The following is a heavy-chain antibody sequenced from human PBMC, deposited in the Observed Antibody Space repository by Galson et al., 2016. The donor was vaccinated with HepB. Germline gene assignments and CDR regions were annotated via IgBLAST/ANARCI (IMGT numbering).Heavy chain of an antibody. CDR3: ARFTQEWLDRVYYFDY. J-gene: IGHJ4*02. V-gene: IGHV3-23*01. Sequence: SLRLSCAASGFTFGRYAMSWVRQAPGKGLEWVSAISGDGGSTYYAGSVQGRFTSSRDRSTNTMYLQMNSLGTDDTAVYYCARFTQEWLDRVYYFDYWGQGTLVTVSS. D-gene: IGHD6-19*01. CDR2: ISGDGGST. CDR1: GFTFGRYA.